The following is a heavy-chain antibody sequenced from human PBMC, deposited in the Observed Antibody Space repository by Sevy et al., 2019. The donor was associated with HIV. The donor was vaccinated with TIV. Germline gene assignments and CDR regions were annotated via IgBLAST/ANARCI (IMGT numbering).Heavy chain of an antibody. CDR2: IDPISGGT. D-gene: IGHD7-27*01. V-gene: IGHV1-2*02. CDR3: VRIRFQTGAFDS. CDR1: GYTFTGHY. J-gene: IGHJ4*02. Sequence: ASVKVSCKASGYTFTGHYLHWVRQAPGHGLEWMGWIDPISGGTKHAQNFKGRVTMARDTSISTAYMELSSLRFDDTAMYYCVRIRFQTGAFDSWGQGTLVTVSS.